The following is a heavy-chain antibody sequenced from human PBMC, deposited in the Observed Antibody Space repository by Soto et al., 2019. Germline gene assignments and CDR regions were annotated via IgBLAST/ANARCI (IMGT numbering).Heavy chain of an antibody. J-gene: IGHJ4*02. V-gene: IGHV4-59*08. D-gene: IGHD6-19*01. CDR2: IYYRGTT. CDR1: GGSVSPYY. Sequence: QVQLQESGPGLAKPSETLTLTCTVSGGSVSPYYWSWIRQPPEKGLEWIGHIYYRGTTRFNPSFDSRATISLDPSSNQVSLTRNSVTAADTAVYYCARHGRPDSNAWNFDFWGQGDRVTVSS. CDR3: ARHGRPDSNAWNFDF.